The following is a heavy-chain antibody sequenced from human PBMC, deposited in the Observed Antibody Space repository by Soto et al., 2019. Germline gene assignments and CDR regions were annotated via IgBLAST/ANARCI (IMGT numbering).Heavy chain of an antibody. CDR2: INPNNGNT. D-gene: IGHD3-22*01. Sequence: ASVKVSCKASGYTFTRYYMHWVRQAPGQGLEWMGWINPNNGNTNYAQKLQGRVTMTTDTSTSTAYMELRSLRSDDTAVYYCARDRHSYYYDSSGYIPVGYWGQGTLVTVSS. CDR3: ARDRHSYYYDSSGYIPVGY. CDR1: GYTFTRYY. J-gene: IGHJ4*02. V-gene: IGHV1-18*04.